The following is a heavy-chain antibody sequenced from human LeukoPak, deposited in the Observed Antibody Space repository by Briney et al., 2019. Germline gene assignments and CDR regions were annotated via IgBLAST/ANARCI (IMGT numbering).Heavy chain of an antibody. CDR2: ISSISSII. V-gene: IGHV3-48*01. J-gene: IGHJ4*02. Sequence: GGSLRLSCAASGFTFSTYSMSWVRQAPGKGLEWVSYISSISSIIYYADSVKGRFTISRDNARNSLYLQMNSLRAEDTAVYHCTRSRPGTEAGQPNFDYWGQGTLVTVSS. CDR1: GFTFSTYS. CDR3: TRSRPGTEAGQPNFDY. D-gene: IGHD6-13*01.